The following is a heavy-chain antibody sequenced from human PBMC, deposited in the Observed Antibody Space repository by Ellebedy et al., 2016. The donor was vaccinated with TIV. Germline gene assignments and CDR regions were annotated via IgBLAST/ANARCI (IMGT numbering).Heavy chain of an antibody. CDR2: ISSTASSM. D-gene: IGHD5-24*01. CDR3: TRGRRYGNNPFDY. CDR1: GFTFSDYY. Sequence: GGSLRLXCAASGFTFSDYYMTWIRQAPGKGLEWLSYISSTASSMYYADSVRGRFTISRDNAENSLYLEMSSLRAEDTAVYYCTRGRRYGNNPFDYWGQGTLVTVSS. J-gene: IGHJ4*02. V-gene: IGHV3-11*01.